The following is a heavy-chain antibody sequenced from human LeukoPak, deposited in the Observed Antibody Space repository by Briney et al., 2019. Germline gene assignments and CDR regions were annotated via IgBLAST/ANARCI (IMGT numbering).Heavy chain of an antibody. CDR2: INPSGGTT. D-gene: IGHD3-10*01. CDR3: ARVGVVGYFYYMDV. Sequence: ASAKISCKASGYALTRYDMHWVRQAPGQGLEWMGIINPSGGTTTYAQKFKGRITMTRDTFTGTVYMEVNSLRSEDTAVYYCARVGVVGYFYYMDVWAKGTTVSVS. J-gene: IGHJ6*03. CDR1: GYALTRYD. V-gene: IGHV1-46*01.